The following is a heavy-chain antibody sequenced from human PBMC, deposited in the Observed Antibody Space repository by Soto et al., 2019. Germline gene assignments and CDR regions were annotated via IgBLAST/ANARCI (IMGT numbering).Heavy chain of an antibody. J-gene: IGHJ4*02. Sequence: GGSLRLSCAASGFTFSSYSMNWVRQAPGKGLEWVSSISSSSSYIYYADSVKGRFTISRDNAKNSLYLQMNSLRAEDTAVYYCARDREELTGIGDYWGQGTLVTVSS. V-gene: IGHV3-21*01. D-gene: IGHD1-1*01. CDR3: ARDREELTGIGDY. CDR1: GFTFSSYS. CDR2: ISSSSSYI.